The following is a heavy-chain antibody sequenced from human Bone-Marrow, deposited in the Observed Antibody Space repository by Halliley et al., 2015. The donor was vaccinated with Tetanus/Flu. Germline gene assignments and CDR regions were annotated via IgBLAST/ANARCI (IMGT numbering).Heavy chain of an antibody. Sequence: TLSLTCAVSGGSLSGYYWSWIRQPPGKGLEWIGEIIQTGSSDYNPSLRSRVTISGDTSKNQLSLKLRSVTAADAAVYYCMRTEGPYYNGMDVWGPGTTVTVS. V-gene: IGHV4-34*12. CDR3: MRTEGPYYNGMDV. CDR1: GGSLSGYY. CDR2: IIQTGSS. J-gene: IGHJ6*02.